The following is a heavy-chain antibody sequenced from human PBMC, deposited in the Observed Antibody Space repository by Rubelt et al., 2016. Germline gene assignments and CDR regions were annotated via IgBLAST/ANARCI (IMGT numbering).Heavy chain of an antibody. CDR2: ISHGGST. V-gene: IGHV4-59*03. CDR3: AGWSTKTVAVDF. J-gene: IGHJ4*02. CDR1: GDSISTYF. Sequence: QLQLQESGPGLVKPSETLSLTCTVSGDSISTYFWNWIRQPPGKGLEWIGYISHGGSTIYNPSLKSRVTISVDTSKNQFSRTLTSVTAADTAVYYCAGWSTKTVAVDFWGQGILVTVSS. D-gene: IGHD2-8*02.